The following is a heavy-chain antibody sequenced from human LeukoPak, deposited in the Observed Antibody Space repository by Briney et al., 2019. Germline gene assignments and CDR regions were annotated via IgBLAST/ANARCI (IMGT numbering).Heavy chain of an antibody. D-gene: IGHD2-15*01. CDR2: IIPIFGTA. Sequence: ASVKVSCKASGGTFSSYAISWVRQAPGQGLEWMGRIIPIFGTANYAQKFQGRVTITTDESTSTAYMELSSLRSEDTAVYYCARDLFPQYCSGGSCYSSSGYYFDYWGQGTLVAVSS. J-gene: IGHJ4*02. V-gene: IGHV1-69*05. CDR3: ARDLFPQYCSGGSCYSSSGYYFDY. CDR1: GGTFSSYA.